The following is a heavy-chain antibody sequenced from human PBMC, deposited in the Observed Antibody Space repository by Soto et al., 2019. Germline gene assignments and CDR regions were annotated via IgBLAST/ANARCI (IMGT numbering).Heavy chain of an antibody. J-gene: IGHJ6*03. V-gene: IGHV3-33*01. D-gene: IGHD5-12*01. Sequence: GGSLRLSCAASGFTFSSYGMHWVRQAPGKGLEWVAVIWYDGSNKYYADSVKGRFTISRDNSKNTLYLQMNSLRAEDTAVYYCARDGYSGYESSPYYYYYMDVWGKGTTVTVSS. CDR1: GFTFSSYG. CDR3: ARDGYSGYESSPYYYYYMDV. CDR2: IWYDGSNK.